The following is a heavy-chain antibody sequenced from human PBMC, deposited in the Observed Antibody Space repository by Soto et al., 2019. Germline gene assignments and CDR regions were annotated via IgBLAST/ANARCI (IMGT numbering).Heavy chain of an antibody. CDR1: GYSFSSYA. Sequence: ASVKVSCKASGYSFSSYAMHWVRQAPGQRLEWMGWINVGNGNTKYSQKFQGRVTITRDTSTSTAYMELTSLRSEDTAVYYCARDGRGYSSGWYTPGEYWGQGTLVTVSS. D-gene: IGHD6-19*01. J-gene: IGHJ1*01. CDR2: INVGNGNT. V-gene: IGHV1-3*01. CDR3: ARDGRGYSSGWYTPGEY.